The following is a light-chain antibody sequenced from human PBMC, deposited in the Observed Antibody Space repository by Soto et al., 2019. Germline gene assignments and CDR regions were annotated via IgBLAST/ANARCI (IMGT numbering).Light chain of an antibody. CDR3: GSWDSSLSAYV. CDR1: SSNIGGNS. J-gene: IGLJ1*01. Sequence: LTQPPSVSAAPGQKVTISCSGSSSNIGGNSVSWYQQLPGTAPKLLIYDDNKRPSGIPDRFSGSKSGTSATLGITGFQTGDEADYYCGSWDSSLSAYVFGTGTKVTVL. CDR2: DDN. V-gene: IGLV1-51*01.